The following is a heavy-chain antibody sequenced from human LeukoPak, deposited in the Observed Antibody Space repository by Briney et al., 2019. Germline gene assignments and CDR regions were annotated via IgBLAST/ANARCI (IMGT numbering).Heavy chain of an antibody. CDR1: GFTFSSYA. J-gene: IGHJ4*02. CDR2: ISGSGGSA. V-gene: IGHV3-23*01. CDR3: AKEGGEYCSSTSCYLYFDY. Sequence: GGSLRLSCAASGFTFSSYAMSWVRQAPGKGLEWVSAISGSGGSAYYADSVKGRFTISRDNSKNTLYLQMNSLRAEDTAVYYCAKEGGEYCSSTSCYLYFDYWGQGTLVTVSS. D-gene: IGHD2-2*01.